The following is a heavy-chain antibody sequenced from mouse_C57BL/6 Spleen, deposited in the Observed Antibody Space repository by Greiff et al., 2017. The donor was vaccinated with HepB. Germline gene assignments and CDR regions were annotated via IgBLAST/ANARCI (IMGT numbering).Heavy chain of an antibody. J-gene: IGHJ2*01. CDR2: INPSTGGT. V-gene: IGHV1-42*01. CDR3: ARDVDGYDY. D-gene: IGHD2-3*01. Sequence: VQLQQSGPELVKPGASVKISCKASGYSFTGYYMNWVKQSPEKSLEWIGEINPSTGGTTYNQKFKAQATLTVDKSSSTAYMQLKSLTSEDSAVYYCARDVDGYDYWGQGTTLTVSS. CDR1: GYSFTGYY.